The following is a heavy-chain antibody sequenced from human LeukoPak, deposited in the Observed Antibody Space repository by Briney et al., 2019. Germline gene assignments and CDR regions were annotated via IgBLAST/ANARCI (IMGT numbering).Heavy chain of an antibody. Sequence: ASETLSLTCTVSGGSISSYYWSWIRQPPGKGLEWIGYIYYSGSTNYNPSLKSRVTISVDTSKNQFSLKLSSVTAADTAVYYCARRGSSWYVGFDYWGQGTLVTVSS. D-gene: IGHD6-13*01. J-gene: IGHJ4*02. CDR3: ARRGSSWYVGFDY. CDR1: GGSISSYY. V-gene: IGHV4-59*08. CDR2: IYYSGST.